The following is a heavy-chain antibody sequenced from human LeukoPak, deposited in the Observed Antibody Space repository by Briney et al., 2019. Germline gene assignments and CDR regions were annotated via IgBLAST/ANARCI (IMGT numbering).Heavy chain of an antibody. D-gene: IGHD1-26*01. CDR3: AKGSVGATSGGVDS. CDR1: GFTFSSYA. CDR2: ISGRGIST. Sequence: GGSLRLSCAASGFTFSSYAMSWVRQAPGKGLEWVSDISGRGISTSYADSVKGRFTISRGNYKSTLYLQMNSLRAEDTAIYYCAKGSVGATSGGVDSWGQGALVTVSS. J-gene: IGHJ4*02. V-gene: IGHV3-23*01.